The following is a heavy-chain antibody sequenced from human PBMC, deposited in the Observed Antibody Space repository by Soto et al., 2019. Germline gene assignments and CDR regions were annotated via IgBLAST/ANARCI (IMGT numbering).Heavy chain of an antibody. D-gene: IGHD3-22*01. CDR2: IYYSGST. CDR3: ASPLIYYDSSGYYYEPYFDY. J-gene: IGHJ4*02. Sequence: PSETLSLTCTVSGGSISSYYWSWIRQPPGKGLEWIGYIYYSGSTNYNPSLKSRVTISVDTSKNQFSLKLSSVTAADTAVYYCASPLIYYDSSGYYYEPYFDYWGQGTLVTVSS. CDR1: GGSISSYY. V-gene: IGHV4-59*08.